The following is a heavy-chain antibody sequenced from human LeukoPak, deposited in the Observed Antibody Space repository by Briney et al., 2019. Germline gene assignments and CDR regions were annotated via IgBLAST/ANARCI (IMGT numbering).Heavy chain of an antibody. CDR3: AMGPREWLPGSYYSDW. V-gene: IGHV3-30*02. Sequence: GGSLRLSCAASGFIFSSYGLHWVRQAPGKGLEWVAFIRYDGSDKYNAGSVKGRFTIARDNSKNTVYLQMNSLRAEDTAVYYCAMGPREWLPGSYYSDWWGQGTLVTVSS. CDR1: GFIFSSYG. D-gene: IGHD5-12*01. CDR2: IRYDGSDK. J-gene: IGHJ4*02.